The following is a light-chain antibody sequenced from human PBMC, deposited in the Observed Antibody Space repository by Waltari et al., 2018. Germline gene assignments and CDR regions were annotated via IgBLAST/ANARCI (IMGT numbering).Light chain of an antibody. Sequence: LSPGERATLSCRASQSVNTYLAWYQQKPGQAPRLLIYDTSNRATGIPARFSGSGSATDFTLTISSLEPEDFAVYYCQQRSNWPITFGQGTRLEIK. CDR2: DTS. V-gene: IGKV3-11*01. CDR1: QSVNTY. J-gene: IGKJ5*01. CDR3: QQRSNWPIT.